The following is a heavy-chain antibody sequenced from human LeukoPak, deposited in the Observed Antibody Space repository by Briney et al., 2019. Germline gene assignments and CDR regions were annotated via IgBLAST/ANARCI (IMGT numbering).Heavy chain of an antibody. V-gene: IGHV5-51*01. CDR1: GYSFTTYW. CDR3: ARNGAAGTPNRFFNWFDP. CDR2: IYPGNSDT. Sequence: GESLKISCKGSGYSFTTYWIAWVRQMPGKGLEWMGLIYPGNSDTRYSPSFQGQVTFSADNSIDTAYLQWNSLQASDTAIYYCARNGAAGTPNRFFNWFDPWGQGTLVTVSS. D-gene: IGHD6-13*01. J-gene: IGHJ5*02.